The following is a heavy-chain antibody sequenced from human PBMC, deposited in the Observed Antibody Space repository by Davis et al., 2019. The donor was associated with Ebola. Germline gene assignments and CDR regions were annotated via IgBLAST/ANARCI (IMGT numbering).Heavy chain of an antibody. V-gene: IGHV4-30-4*08. D-gene: IGHD2-8*01. CDR3: VREIGYCTPGVCFSFGIDP. CDR2: IYHNGST. Sequence: PSETLSLTCTVSGGPINSGDYYWGWIRQSPGRGLEYIGHIYHNGSTYYTPSLKSRLTMSVDRSKNQFSLKLTSVTATDTAVYYCVREIGYCTPGVCFSFGIDPWGQGTLVTVSS. CDR1: GGPINSGDYY. J-gene: IGHJ5*02.